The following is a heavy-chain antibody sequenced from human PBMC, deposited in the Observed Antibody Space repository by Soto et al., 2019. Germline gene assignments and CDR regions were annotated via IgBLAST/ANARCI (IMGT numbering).Heavy chain of an antibody. CDR3: ARRFEYASTSQPYY. V-gene: IGHV5-51*01. J-gene: IGHJ4*02. CDR1: GYTFNNFW. Sequence: GESLKISCKNSGYTFNNFWIGWVRQVPGKGLEWVGVIYPGDSETRYSPSFKGQVTISADNSISTAYLQWASLKTSDTVIYYCARRFEYASTSQPYYWGQGTLVTVSS. D-gene: IGHD2-2*01. CDR2: IYPGDSET.